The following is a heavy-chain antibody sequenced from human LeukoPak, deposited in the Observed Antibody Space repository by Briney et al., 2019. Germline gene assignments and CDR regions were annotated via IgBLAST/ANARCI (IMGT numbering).Heavy chain of an antibody. J-gene: IGHJ2*01. CDR2: IYYSGST. Sequence: PSETLSLTCTVSGGSISSSSYYWGWIRQPPGKGLEWIGSIYYSGSTYYNPSLKSRVTISVDTSKNQFSLKLSSVTAADTAVYYCARSGWTRYWYFDLWGRGTLVTVSS. D-gene: IGHD6-19*01. V-gene: IGHV4-39*07. CDR1: GGSISSSSYY. CDR3: ARSGWTRYWYFDL.